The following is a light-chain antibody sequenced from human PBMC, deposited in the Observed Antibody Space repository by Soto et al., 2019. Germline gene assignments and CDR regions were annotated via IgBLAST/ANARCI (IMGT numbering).Light chain of an antibody. V-gene: IGKV3-20*01. CDR1: QTISSNN. CDR3: QQYGSWT. J-gene: IGKJ1*01. CDR2: GTS. Sequence: EIVLTQSPGTLSVSPGKRATLSCRASQTISSNNLAWYQQKPGQAPSLLIYGTSSRATGIPDRFSGSGSGTDFTLTISRLKPEDSAIYYCQQYGSWTFGQGTKVEIK.